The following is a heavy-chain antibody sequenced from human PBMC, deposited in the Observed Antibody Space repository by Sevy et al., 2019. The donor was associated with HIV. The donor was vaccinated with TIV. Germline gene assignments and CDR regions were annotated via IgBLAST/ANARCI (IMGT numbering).Heavy chain of an antibody. J-gene: IGHJ6*02. CDR2: MNPNSGNT. CDR3: ARGGRFGEFYYYYYYGMDV. CDR1: GYTFTSYD. Sequence: ASVKVSCKASGYTFTSYDINWVRQATGQGLEWMGWMNPNSGNTGYAQKCQGRVTMTRNNSISTAYMELSSLRSEDTAVYYCARGGRFGEFYYYYYYGMDVWGQGTTVTVSS. V-gene: IGHV1-8*01. D-gene: IGHD3-10*01.